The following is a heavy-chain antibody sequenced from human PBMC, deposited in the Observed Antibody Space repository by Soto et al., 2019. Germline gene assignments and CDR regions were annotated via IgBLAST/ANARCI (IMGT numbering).Heavy chain of an antibody. Sequence: PSETLSLTCTVSGGSITSSSDYWGWVRQPPGKGLEWIGSINYSGSTYYNPSLKSRVTISIDTSKNQFSLKLRSVIAADTAVFYCARLLYGDYVAYFDPWGQGTLVTVS. V-gene: IGHV4-39*01. CDR3: ARLLYGDYVAYFDP. CDR2: INYSGST. CDR1: GGSITSSSDY. J-gene: IGHJ5*02. D-gene: IGHD4-17*01.